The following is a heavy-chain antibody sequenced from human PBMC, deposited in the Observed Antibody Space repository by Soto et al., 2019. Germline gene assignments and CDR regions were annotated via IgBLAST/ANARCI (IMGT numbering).Heavy chain of an antibody. V-gene: IGHV4-4*02. J-gene: IGHJ6*02. CDR3: ARAWPSVDSYGSGVMDV. Sequence: QVQLQESGPGPVKPSGTLSVTCAVSGGSISSSNWWNWVRQPPGKGLEWIGEIYHSGSTNYNPSLRSRVTISLDKSKNQFSLRVKSVTAADTAEYYCARAWPSVDSYGSGVMDVWGQGTTVTVSS. CDR2: IYHSGST. CDR1: GGSISSSNW. D-gene: IGHD5-18*01.